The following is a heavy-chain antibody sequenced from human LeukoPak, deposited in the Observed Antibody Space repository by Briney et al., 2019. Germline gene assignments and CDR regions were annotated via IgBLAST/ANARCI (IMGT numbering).Heavy chain of an antibody. V-gene: IGHV3-74*01. J-gene: IGHJ3*02. CDR1: GFTFSSYW. Sequence: GGSLRLSCAASGFTFSSYWMHWVRQAPGKGLVWVSRINSDGSSTSYADSVKGRFTISRDNAKNTLYLQMNSLRAEDTAVYYCARDRVAISGADAFDIWGQGTMVTVSS. D-gene: IGHD1-26*01. CDR2: INSDGSST. CDR3: ARDRVAISGADAFDI.